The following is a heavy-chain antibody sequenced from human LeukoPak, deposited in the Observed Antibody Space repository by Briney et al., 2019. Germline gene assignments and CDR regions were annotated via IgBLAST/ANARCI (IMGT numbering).Heavy chain of an antibody. D-gene: IGHD4-17*01. Sequence: SETLSLTCAVYGGSFSGYYWSWIRQPPGKGLEWIGEINHSGSTNYNPSLKSRVTISVDTSKNQFSLKLSSVTAADTAVYYCARAGGLNTVTTAPFDYWGQGTLVTVSS. V-gene: IGHV4-34*01. CDR2: INHSGST. CDR3: ARAGGLNTVTTAPFDY. J-gene: IGHJ4*02. CDR1: GGSFSGYY.